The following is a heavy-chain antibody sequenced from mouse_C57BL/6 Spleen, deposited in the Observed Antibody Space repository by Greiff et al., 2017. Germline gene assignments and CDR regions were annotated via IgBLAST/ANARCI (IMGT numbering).Heavy chain of an antibody. D-gene: IGHD4-1*01. CDR3: AITGTAIAMDY. Sequence: VQLQQSGAELVRPGTSVKVSCKASGYAFTNYLIEWVKQRPGQGLEWIGVINPGSGGTNYNEKFKGKATLTADKSSSTAYMQLSSLTSEDSAVYFCAITGTAIAMDYWGQGTSVTVSS. V-gene: IGHV1-54*01. CDR2: INPGSGGT. J-gene: IGHJ4*01. CDR1: GYAFTNYL.